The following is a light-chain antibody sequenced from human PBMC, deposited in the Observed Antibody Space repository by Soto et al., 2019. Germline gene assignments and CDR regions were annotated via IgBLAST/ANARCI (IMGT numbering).Light chain of an antibody. CDR3: QQRKNWQVT. J-gene: IGKJ5*01. CDR1: QSISSY. CDR2: AAS. V-gene: IGKV1-39*01. Sequence: DIQMTQSPSSLSASVGDRVTITCRASQSISSYLNWYQQKPGKVPKLLIYAASSLQSGVPSRFSGSGSGTDFTLTISSLEPEDFAVYYCQQRKNWQVTFGQGTRLEIK.